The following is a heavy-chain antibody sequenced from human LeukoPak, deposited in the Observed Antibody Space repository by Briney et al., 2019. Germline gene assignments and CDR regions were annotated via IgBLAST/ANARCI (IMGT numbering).Heavy chain of an antibody. Sequence: SETLSLTCTVSGGSISSYYWSWIRQPPGKGLEWIGYIHYSGSTSYNPSLKSRVTISVDTSKNQFSLKLSSVTAADTAVYYCARRESSGYFDYWGQGTLVTVSS. D-gene: IGHD6-19*01. CDR1: GGSISSYY. J-gene: IGHJ4*02. CDR3: ARRESSGYFDY. CDR2: IHYSGST. V-gene: IGHV4-59*08.